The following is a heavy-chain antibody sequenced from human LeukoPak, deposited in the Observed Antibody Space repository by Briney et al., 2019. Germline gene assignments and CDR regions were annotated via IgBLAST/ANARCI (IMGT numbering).Heavy chain of an antibody. V-gene: IGHV4-34*01. D-gene: IGHD4-17*01. Sequence: SETLSLTCAVYGGSFSGYYWSWIRQPPGKGLEWIGEINHSGSTNYNPSLKSRVTISVDTSKNQFSLKLSSVSAADTAVYYCARHGYGVNVDWGQGTLVTVSS. CDR1: GGSFSGYY. J-gene: IGHJ4*02. CDR2: INHSGST. CDR3: ARHGYGVNVD.